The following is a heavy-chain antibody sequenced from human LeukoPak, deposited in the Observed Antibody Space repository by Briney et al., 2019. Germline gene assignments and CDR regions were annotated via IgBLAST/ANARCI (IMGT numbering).Heavy chain of an antibody. CDR3: ARVSSGYSSGFDY. Sequence: GASVKVSCKASGYTFTSYHIYWVRQAPGQGLEWMGIINPSGGSTNYAQRFQGRVTMTRDTSTSTAYMALSSLRSEDTAVYYCARVSSGYSSGFDYWGQGSLVTVSS. J-gene: IGHJ4*02. V-gene: IGHV1-46*01. CDR1: GYTFTSYH. CDR2: INPSGGST. D-gene: IGHD6-19*01.